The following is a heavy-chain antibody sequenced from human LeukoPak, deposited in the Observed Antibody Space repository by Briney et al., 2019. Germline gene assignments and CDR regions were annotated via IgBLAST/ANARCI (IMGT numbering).Heavy chain of an antibody. V-gene: IGHV1-69*04. J-gene: IGHJ3*02. CDR3: ARKLGYCSGGNCFHSFDI. Sequence: SVKVSCKASGGTFSSYAISWVRQAPGQGLEWMGRIIPILGIANYAQRFQGRVTITADKSTSTAYMELSSLRSDDTAVYYCARKLGYCSGGNCFHSFDIWGQGTMVTVSS. CDR2: IIPILGIA. CDR1: GGTFSSYA. D-gene: IGHD2-15*01.